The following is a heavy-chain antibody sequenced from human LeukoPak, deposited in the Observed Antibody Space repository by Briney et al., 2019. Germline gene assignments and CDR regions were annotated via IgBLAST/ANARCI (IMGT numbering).Heavy chain of an antibody. CDR3: AKDRSKYCSSTSCFEFDY. CDR2: ISGSGGST. CDR1: GFTFSSYA. V-gene: IGHV3-23*01. D-gene: IGHD2-2*01. J-gene: IGHJ4*02. Sequence: GGSLRLSCAASGFTFSSYAMSWVRQAPGKGLEWVSAISGSGGSTYYADSVKGRFTISRDNSKNTLYLQMNSLRAEDTAVYYCAKDRSKYCSSTSCFEFDYWGQGTLVTVSS.